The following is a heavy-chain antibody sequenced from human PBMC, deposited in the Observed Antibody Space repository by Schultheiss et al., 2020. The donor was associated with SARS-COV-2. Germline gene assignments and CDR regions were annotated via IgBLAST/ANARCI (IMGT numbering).Heavy chain of an antibody. D-gene: IGHD3-3*01. CDR2: ISWNSGSI. V-gene: IGHV3-9*01. CDR3: AREGYYDFSN. CDR1: GFTFDDYA. Sequence: GGSLRLSCAASGFTFDDYAMHWVRQAPGKGLEWVSGISWNSGSIGYADSVKGRFTISRDNAKNSLYLQMNSLRAEDTALYYCAREGYYDFSNWGQGTLVTVSS. J-gene: IGHJ4*02.